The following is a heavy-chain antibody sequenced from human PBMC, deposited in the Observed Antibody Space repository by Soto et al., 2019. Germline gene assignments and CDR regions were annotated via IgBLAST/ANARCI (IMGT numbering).Heavy chain of an antibody. CDR1: GGSISSYY. CDR3: ARALRYFDPFHYYYYYMDV. V-gene: IGHV4-59*01. J-gene: IGHJ6*03. D-gene: IGHD3-9*01. CDR2: IYYSGST. Sequence: ASETLSLTCTVSGGSISSYYWSWIRQPPGKGLEWIGYIYYSGSTNYNPSLKGRVTISVDTSKNQFSLKLSSVTAADTAVYYCARALRYFDPFHYYYYYMDVWGKGTTVTVSS.